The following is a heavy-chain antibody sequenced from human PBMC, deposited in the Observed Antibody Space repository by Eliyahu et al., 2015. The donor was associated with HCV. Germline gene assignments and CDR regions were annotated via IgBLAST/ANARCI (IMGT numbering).Heavy chain of an antibody. J-gene: IGHJ4*02. Sequence: EVQLVESGGGLVQPGGSLRLSCXAXGFTFSKYWXSWVRQAPGKGVGWVANIKEDGSEQFYAQSVRARFSISRDNANNSVNLQMNGLRAEDSALYYCARGFTYGVQYFEHWGQGTPVTVSS. CDR3: ARGFTYGVQYFEH. V-gene: IGHV3-7*04. CDR2: IKEDGSEQ. D-gene: IGHD3-10*01. CDR1: GFTFSKYW.